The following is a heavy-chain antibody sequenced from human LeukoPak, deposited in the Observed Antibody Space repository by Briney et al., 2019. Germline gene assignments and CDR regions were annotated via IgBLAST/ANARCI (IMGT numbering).Heavy chain of an antibody. Sequence: ESGPTLVKPTQTLTLTCTFSGFSLSTSGVGVGWIRQPPGKALEWLALIYWDDDKRYSPSLKSRLTITKDTSKNQVVLTMANMDPVDTATYYCARTKRVWFGEAFDYWGQGTLVIVSS. CDR2: IYWDDDK. CDR1: GFSLSTSGVG. D-gene: IGHD3-10*01. V-gene: IGHV2-5*02. J-gene: IGHJ4*02. CDR3: ARTKRVWFGEAFDY.